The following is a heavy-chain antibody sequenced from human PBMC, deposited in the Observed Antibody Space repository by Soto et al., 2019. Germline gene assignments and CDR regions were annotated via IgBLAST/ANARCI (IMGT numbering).Heavy chain of an antibody. Sequence: SSETLSLTCTVSGGSISSYYWSLIRQPPGKGLEWIGYIYYSGSTNYNPSLKSRVTISVDTSKNQFSLKLSSVTAADTAVYYCARHRYSGYDVFDYWGQGTLVTVSS. CDR1: GGSISSYY. V-gene: IGHV4-59*01. CDR2: IYYSGST. J-gene: IGHJ4*02. D-gene: IGHD5-12*01. CDR3: ARHRYSGYDVFDY.